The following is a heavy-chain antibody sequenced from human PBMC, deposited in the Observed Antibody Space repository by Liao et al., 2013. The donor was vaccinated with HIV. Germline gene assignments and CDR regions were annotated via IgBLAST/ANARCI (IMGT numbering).Heavy chain of an antibody. V-gene: IGHV4-4*07. D-gene: IGHD2-21*01. J-gene: IGHJ4*02. CDR2: IYKSGST. CDR1: GGSVSSYY. Sequence: QVQLQESGPGLAHPSETLSLTCSVSGGSVSSYYWNWIRQPAGKGLEWIGRIYKSGSTIYNPSLKSRVTLSIDTSKNQFSLNLRSVTAADTAIYFCARDWDRAGIIVGTFDYWGPGILVTVSS. CDR3: ARDWDRAGIIVGTFDY.